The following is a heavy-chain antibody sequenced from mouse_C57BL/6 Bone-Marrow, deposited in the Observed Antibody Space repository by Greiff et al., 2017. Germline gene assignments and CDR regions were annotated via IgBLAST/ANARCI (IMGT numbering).Heavy chain of an antibody. V-gene: IGHV14-1*01. CDR2: IDPEDGDT. CDR3: TTNKGVPR. CDR1: GFNIKDYY. Sequence: VHVKQSGAELVRPGASVKLSCTASGFNIKDYYMHWVKQRPEQGLEWIGRIDPEDGDTEYAPKFQGKATMLADTSSNTAYLQLSSLTSEDTAVYYCTTNKGVPRWGQGTLVTVSA. J-gene: IGHJ3*01. D-gene: IGHD5-1*01.